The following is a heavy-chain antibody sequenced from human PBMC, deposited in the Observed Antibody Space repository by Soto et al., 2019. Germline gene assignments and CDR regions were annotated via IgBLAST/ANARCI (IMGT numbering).Heavy chain of an antibody. CDR2: ISSNGRST. Sequence: VQLVESGGGLVQPGGSLRLSCATSGFTFSTYAMHWVLQAPGKGLEYVSAISSNGRSTYYANSVKGRFTSSRDNSKNTLSLQMDSMRAEDMAVYYCARDRCTNGVCSAPSDYCGKGTLVTVSS. D-gene: IGHD2-8*01. V-gene: IGHV3-64*01. J-gene: IGHJ4*02. CDR3: ARDRCTNGVCSAPSDY. CDR1: GFTFSTYA.